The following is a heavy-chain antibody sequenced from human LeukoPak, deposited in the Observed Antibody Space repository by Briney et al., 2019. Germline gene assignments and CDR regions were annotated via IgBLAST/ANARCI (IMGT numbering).Heavy chain of an antibody. CDR3: VKEVRGYSYGDY. J-gene: IGHJ4*02. CDR1: GFTFSNCA. V-gene: IGHV3-23*01. D-gene: IGHD5-18*01. CDR2: VSDDGAKT. Sequence: PGGSPRLSCAASGFTFSNCAMSWVRQPPGKGLEWVSAVSDDGAKTWYADSVKGRFTISRDNSKNTVSLQMTNLRAGDTARYYCVKEVRGYSYGDYWGQGTLVTVSS.